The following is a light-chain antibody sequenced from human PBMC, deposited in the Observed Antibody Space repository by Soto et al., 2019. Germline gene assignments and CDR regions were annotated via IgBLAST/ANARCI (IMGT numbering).Light chain of an antibody. CDR2: AAS. J-gene: IGKJ2*01. V-gene: IGKV1-6*01. CDR1: QGIRDD. Sequence: AIQLTQSPSFLSASVGDRVTITCRASQGIRDDLGWYQQKPGKAPKLLISAASSLQSGVPSRFRGSGSDTDFTLTISSLQPEDFATYYCLQNYDYPPYTFGQGTKVDIK. CDR3: LQNYDYPPYT.